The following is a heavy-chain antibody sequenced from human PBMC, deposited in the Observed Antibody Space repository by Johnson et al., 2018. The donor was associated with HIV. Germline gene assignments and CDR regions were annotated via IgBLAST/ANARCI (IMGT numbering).Heavy chain of an antibody. D-gene: IGHD2-2*01. V-gene: IGHV3-20*04. CDR3: ARWVGDIVVVPAAADAFDI. CDR2: ITWNGGST. J-gene: IGHJ3*02. Sequence: VQLVESGGGVVRPGGSLRLSCAASGFTFDDYGMSWVRQAPGKGLAWVSGITWNGGSTGYADSVKGRFTISSDNAKNSLYLQRNSRRAEDTALSSCARWVGDIVVVPAAADAFDIWGQGTMVTVSS. CDR1: GFTFDDYG.